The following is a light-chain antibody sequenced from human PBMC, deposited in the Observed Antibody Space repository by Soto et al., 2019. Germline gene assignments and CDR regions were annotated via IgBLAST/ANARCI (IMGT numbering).Light chain of an antibody. J-gene: IGLJ3*02. Sequence: QSALTQPASVSGSPGQSITISCTGTSSDVGGSNFLSWYQQHPGKAPQLLIYDVSHRPSGVSNRFSGSKSGNTASLTISGLQAEDEADYYCSSFPSDSKEVFGGGTEVTVL. CDR3: SSFPSDSKEV. CDR2: DVS. CDR1: SSDVGGSNF. V-gene: IGLV2-14*01.